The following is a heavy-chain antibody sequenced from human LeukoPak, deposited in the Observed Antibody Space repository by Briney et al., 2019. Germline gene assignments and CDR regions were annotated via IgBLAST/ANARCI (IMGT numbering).Heavy chain of an antibody. J-gene: IGHJ4*02. V-gene: IGHV3-23*01. CDR1: GFSFSIYA. CDR3: AKTYRAARTAFDH. D-gene: IGHD6-6*01. CDR2: ISGSGGST. Sequence: GGSLRLSCAASGFSFSIYAMSWVRQAPGKGLEWVSGISGSGGSTYYADSVKGRFTISRANSKNTLDLQMNSLRAEDTDISYCAKTYRAARTAFDHWGQGTLVTVSS.